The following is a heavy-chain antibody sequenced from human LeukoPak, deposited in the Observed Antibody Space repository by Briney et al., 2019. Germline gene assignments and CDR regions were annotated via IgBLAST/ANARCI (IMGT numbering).Heavy chain of an antibody. Sequence: GGSLRLSCAASGFTFSSYSMNWVRQAPGKGLEWVSSISSSSSYIYYADSVKGRFTISRDNAKNSLYLQMNSLRAEDMALYYCAKGGEPPYYFDYWGQGTLVTVSS. CDR2: ISSSSSYI. CDR3: AKGGEPPYYFDY. V-gene: IGHV3-21*04. D-gene: IGHD3-16*01. CDR1: GFTFSSYS. J-gene: IGHJ4*02.